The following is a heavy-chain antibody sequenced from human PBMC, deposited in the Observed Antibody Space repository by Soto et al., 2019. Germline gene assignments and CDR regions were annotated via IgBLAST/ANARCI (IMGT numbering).Heavy chain of an antibody. CDR3: TTGDYDFWSGYYTGLRGRYYYYGMDV. Sequence: EVQLVESGGGLVKPGGSLRLSCAASGFTFSNAWMSWVRQAPGKGLEWVGRIKSKTDGGTTDYAAPVKGRFTISRDDSKNTLYLQMNSLKTEDTAVYYCTTGDYDFWSGYYTGLRGRYYYYGMDVWGQGTTVTVSS. CDR1: GFTFSNAW. V-gene: IGHV3-15*01. CDR2: IKSKTDGGTT. D-gene: IGHD3-3*01. J-gene: IGHJ6*02.